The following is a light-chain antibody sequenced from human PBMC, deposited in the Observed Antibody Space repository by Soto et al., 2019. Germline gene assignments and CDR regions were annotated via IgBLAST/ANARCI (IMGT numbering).Light chain of an antibody. CDR2: DAS. V-gene: IGKV1-5*01. CDR3: KQYNSYGT. CDR1: QRISSW. J-gene: IGKJ1*01. Sequence: DLQMTQSPSTLSASVRASFHITFRASQRISSWLAWYQQKPGKAPKILIYDASSLESGVPSRFSGSGSGTEFTLTISSLKPDDFATYYCKQYNSYGTFGHGGKG.